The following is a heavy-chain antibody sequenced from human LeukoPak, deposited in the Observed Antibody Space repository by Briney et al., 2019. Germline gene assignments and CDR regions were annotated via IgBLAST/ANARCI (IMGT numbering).Heavy chain of an antibody. D-gene: IGHD3-22*01. Sequence: GSLRLSCAASGFTFSSYGMHWVRQAPGKGLEWVAVISYDGSNKYCADSVKGRFTISRDNSKNTLYLQMNSLRAEDTAVYYCAKDSSTYYYDSGDYWGQGTLVTVSS. V-gene: IGHV3-30*18. CDR1: GFTFSSYG. CDR2: ISYDGSNK. J-gene: IGHJ4*02. CDR3: AKDSSTYYYDSGDY.